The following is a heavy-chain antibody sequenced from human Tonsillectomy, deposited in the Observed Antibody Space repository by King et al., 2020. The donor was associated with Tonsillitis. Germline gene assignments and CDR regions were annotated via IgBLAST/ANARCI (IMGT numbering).Heavy chain of an antibody. J-gene: IGHJ3*02. Sequence: QVQLQQWGAGLLKPSENLSLTCAVFGGSFSGYYWSWIRQPPGKGLEWIGEINHSGSTNYNPSLKSRVTISIDTSKKQFSLKLTSVTAADTAVYYCAKSLGSNWNDVAFDIWGQGTLVTVSS. CDR1: GGSFSGYY. CDR2: INHSGST. V-gene: IGHV4-34*01. D-gene: IGHD1-20*01. CDR3: AKSLGSNWNDVAFDI.